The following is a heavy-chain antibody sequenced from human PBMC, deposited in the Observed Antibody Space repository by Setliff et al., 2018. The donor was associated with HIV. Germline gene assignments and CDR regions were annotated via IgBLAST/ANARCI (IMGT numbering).Heavy chain of an antibody. Sequence: SETLSLTCSVSGVSVGSGDYYWHWIRQHPEKALEWIGYIFHSGGTNYNPSLKSRVTMSIDTSKNQFSLNVSSVTAADTAVYYCARGWGHDGFDFWGQGTMVTVSS. CDR2: IFHSGGT. D-gene: IGHD7-27*01. J-gene: IGHJ3*01. CDR3: ARGWGHDGFDF. V-gene: IGHV4-61*08. CDR1: GVSVGSGDYY.